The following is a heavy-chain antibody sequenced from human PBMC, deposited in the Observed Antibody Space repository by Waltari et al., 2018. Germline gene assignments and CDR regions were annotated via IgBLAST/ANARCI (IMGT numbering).Heavy chain of an antibody. J-gene: IGHJ3*01. CDR3: ATYVGASIGTAAFDV. D-gene: IGHD3-16*01. V-gene: IGHV4-39*01. CDR1: GGSIISNRHY. Sequence: QLHLQEADPGLVKPSETLSLTCSVSGGSIISNRHYWAWIRQPPGKGLEWTATISYTGTTYYNPSLKSRVTISVDTSKNQFSLKLTSVTAADTAVYYCATYVGASIGTAAFDVWGQGTMVTVSS. CDR2: ISYTGTT.